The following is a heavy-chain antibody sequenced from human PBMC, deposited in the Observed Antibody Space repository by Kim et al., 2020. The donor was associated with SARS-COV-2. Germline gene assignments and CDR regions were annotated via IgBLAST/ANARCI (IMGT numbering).Heavy chain of an antibody. Sequence: YAQNLQGRVTMTTDTSTNTAYMELRSLRSDDTAVYYCARVPGVGDNWFDPWGQGTLVTVSS. V-gene: IGHV1-18*01. D-gene: IGHD2-15*01. J-gene: IGHJ5*02. CDR3: ARVPGVGDNWFDP.